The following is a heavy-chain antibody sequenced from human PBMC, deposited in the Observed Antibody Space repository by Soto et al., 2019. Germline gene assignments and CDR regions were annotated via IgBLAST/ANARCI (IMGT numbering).Heavy chain of an antibody. CDR1: GGSISSYY. D-gene: IGHD6-19*01. V-gene: IGHV4-59*04. Sequence: NPSETLSLTCTVSGGSISSYYWSWIRQPPGKGLEWIGYIYYSGTSYYYPSLKSRVTMSVDTSKNQFSMKLSSVTAADTAVYYCTDMRGQWLPRDWGRGIMVTVSS. CDR3: TDMRGQWLPRD. J-gene: IGHJ4*02. CDR2: IYYSGTS.